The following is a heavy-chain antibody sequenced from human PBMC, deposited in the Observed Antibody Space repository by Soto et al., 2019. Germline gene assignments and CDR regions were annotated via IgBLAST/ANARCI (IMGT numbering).Heavy chain of an antibody. CDR3: ARHGMYYYDSSGYGEGYFDL. CDR1: GGSISSSSYY. D-gene: IGHD3-22*01. Sequence: QLQLQESGPGLVKPSETLSLTCTVSGGSISSSSYYWGWIRQPPGKGLEWIGSIYYSGSTYYNPSLKSRVTISVDTSKNQFSLKLSSVTAADTAVYYCARHGMYYYDSSGYGEGYFDLWGRGTLVTVSS. V-gene: IGHV4-39*01. CDR2: IYYSGST. J-gene: IGHJ2*01.